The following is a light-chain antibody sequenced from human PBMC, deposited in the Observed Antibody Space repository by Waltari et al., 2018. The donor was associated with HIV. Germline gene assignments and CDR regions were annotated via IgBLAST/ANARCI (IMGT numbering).Light chain of an antibody. Sequence: QSALTQPASVSGSPGPSLTISCPGTSSDVGGYNYVSWYQQHPGKAPKLMIYDVSNRPSGVSNRFSGSKSGNTASLTISGLQAEDEADYYCSSYTSSSTLAVFGGGTKLTVL. CDR3: SSYTSSSTLAV. J-gene: IGLJ2*01. V-gene: IGLV2-14*03. CDR1: SSDVGGYNY. CDR2: DVS.